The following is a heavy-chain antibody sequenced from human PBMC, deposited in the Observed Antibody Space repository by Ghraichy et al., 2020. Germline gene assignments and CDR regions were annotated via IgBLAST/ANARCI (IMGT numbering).Heavy chain of an antibody. D-gene: IGHD7-27*01. V-gene: IGHV3-7*03. CDR3: EGDRLPGSYRGLHV. Sequence: GGSLRLSCEVSGLTFSSYWMSWVRQAPGKGLEWVANIKQDGSEKYYVDSVKGRFTISRDNADNSLYLQLNSLRDEDTTVYYCEGDRLPGSYRGLHVWGQGTTVTVSS. CDR2: IKQDGSEK. CDR1: GLTFSSYW. J-gene: IGHJ6*02.